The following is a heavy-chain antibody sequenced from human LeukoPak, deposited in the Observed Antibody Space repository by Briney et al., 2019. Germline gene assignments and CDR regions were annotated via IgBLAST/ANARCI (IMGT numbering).Heavy chain of an antibody. V-gene: IGHV4-4*07. D-gene: IGHD6-13*01. Sequence: SETLSLTCTVSGGSISSYYWNWIRQPAGKGLEWIGRIYTSGSTNYNPSPKSRVTMSVDTSKNQFSLKLSSVTAADTAVYYCARDRVAAAGKSWFDPWGQGTLVTVSS. CDR2: IYTSGST. J-gene: IGHJ5*02. CDR3: ARDRVAAAGKSWFDP. CDR1: GGSISSYY.